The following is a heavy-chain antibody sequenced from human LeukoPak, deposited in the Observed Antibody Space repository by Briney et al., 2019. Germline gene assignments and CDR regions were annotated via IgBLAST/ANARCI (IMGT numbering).Heavy chain of an antibody. D-gene: IGHD6-13*01. CDR3: ARGGGSTWTQRGYFQH. V-gene: IGHV1-8*02. Sequence: GASVKVSCKASGGTFSSYAISWVRQATGQGLEWMGWMNPNSGNTGYAQKFQGRVTMTRNTSISTAYMELSSLRSDDTAVYYCARGGGSTWTQRGYFQHWGQGTLVTVSS. J-gene: IGHJ1*01. CDR1: GGTFSSYA. CDR2: MNPNSGNT.